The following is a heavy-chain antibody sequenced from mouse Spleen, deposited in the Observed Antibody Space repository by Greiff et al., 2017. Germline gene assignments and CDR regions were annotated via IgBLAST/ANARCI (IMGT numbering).Heavy chain of an antibody. CDR2: IDPSDSYT. CDR3: ARETGKRFFAY. Sequence: QVQLKQPGAELVRPGTSVKLSCKASGYTFTSYWMHWVKQRPGQGLEWIGVIDPSDSYTNYNQKFKGKATLTVDTSSSTAYMQLSSLTSEDSAVYYCARETGKRFFAYWGQGTLVTVSA. J-gene: IGHJ3*01. V-gene: IGHV1-59*01. CDR1: GYTFTSYW. D-gene: IGHD4-1*01.